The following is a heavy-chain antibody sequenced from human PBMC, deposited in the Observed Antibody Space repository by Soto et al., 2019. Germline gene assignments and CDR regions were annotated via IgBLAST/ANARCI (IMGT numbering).Heavy chain of an antibody. V-gene: IGHV1-69*13. D-gene: IGHD3-3*01. CDR3: ARSYDFWRTDAQYYYYGMDV. J-gene: IGHJ6*02. CDR2: IIPIFGTA. Sequence: SVKVSCKASGGTLSSYAISWVRQAPGQGLEWMGGIIPIFGTANYAQKFQGRVTITADESTSTAYMELSSLRSEDTAVYYCARSYDFWRTDAQYYYYGMDVWGQGTTVTVSS. CDR1: GGTLSSYA.